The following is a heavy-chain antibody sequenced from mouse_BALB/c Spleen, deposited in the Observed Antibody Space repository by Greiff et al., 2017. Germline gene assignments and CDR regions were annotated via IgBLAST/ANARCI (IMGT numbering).Heavy chain of an antibody. CDR1: GDSITSGY. J-gene: IGHJ1*01. CDR2: ISYSGST. CDR3: ARLFYGSSPYWYFDV. D-gene: IGHD1-1*01. V-gene: IGHV3-8*02. Sequence: EVQRVESGPSLVKPSQTLSLTCSVTGDSITSGYWNWIRKFPGNKLEYMGYISYSGSTYYNPSLKSRISITRDTSKNQYYLQLNSVTTEDTATYYCARLFYGSSPYWYFDVWGAGTTVTVSS.